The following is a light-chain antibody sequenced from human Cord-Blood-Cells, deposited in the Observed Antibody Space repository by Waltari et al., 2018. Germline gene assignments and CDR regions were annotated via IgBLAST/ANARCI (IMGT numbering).Light chain of an antibody. V-gene: IGLV2-23*01. CDR3: CSYAGSSTFV. Sequence: QSALTQPASVSGSPGQSITISCTGTSSDVGSYNLVSWYQQHPGKAPKLMIYEGSKRPSGFSNRSSGSKSGNTASLTISGLQAEDEADYYCCSYAGSSTFVFGTGTKVTVL. CDR2: EGS. J-gene: IGLJ1*01. CDR1: SSDVGSYNL.